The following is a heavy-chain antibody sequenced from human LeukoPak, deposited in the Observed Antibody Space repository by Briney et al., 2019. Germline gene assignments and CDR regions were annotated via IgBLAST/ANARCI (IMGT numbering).Heavy chain of an antibody. Sequence: GGSLRLSCVASGFTFSSSWMAWVRQAPGKGLQWVANINHDGSVKNYVGSVKGRFAISRDNAQNSFYLQMNSLETDDTAVYYCAKDSYSKGDYWGQGTLVTVSS. D-gene: IGHD4-4*01. CDR1: GFTFSSSW. J-gene: IGHJ4*02. CDR3: AKDSYSKGDY. V-gene: IGHV3-7*01. CDR2: INHDGSVK.